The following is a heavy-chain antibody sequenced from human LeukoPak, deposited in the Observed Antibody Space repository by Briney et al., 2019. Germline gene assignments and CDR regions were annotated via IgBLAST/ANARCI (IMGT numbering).Heavy chain of an antibody. CDR3: AKRGPGTGYYYDDAFDI. Sequence: GGSLRLSCAASGFTFANYPMSWVRQAPGKGLEWVSVISHNGDTIYYADSVKGRFTISRDNSKNSLYLQMNSLRADDTAVYYCAKRGPGTGYYYDDAFDIWGLGTMVTVSS. CDR1: GFTFANYP. CDR2: ISHNGDTI. D-gene: IGHD3-22*01. J-gene: IGHJ3*02. V-gene: IGHV3-23*01.